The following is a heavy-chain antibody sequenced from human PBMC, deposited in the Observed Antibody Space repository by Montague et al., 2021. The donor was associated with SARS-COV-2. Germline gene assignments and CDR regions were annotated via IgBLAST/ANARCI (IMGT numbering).Heavy chain of an antibody. Sequence: SWRFSCVAFGFIFGSYEMNWVRQAPGKGLEWISYISSSGGGSTKHYTDSVKGRFTISRDNAKNSLYLQMNSLRVEDTAIYYCARDRDWDDWCGMDVWGQGTTVTVSS. D-gene: IGHD2-21*01. CDR2: ISSSGGGSTK. CDR3: ARDRDWDDWCGMDV. J-gene: IGHJ6*02. V-gene: IGHV3-48*03. CDR1: GFIFGSYE.